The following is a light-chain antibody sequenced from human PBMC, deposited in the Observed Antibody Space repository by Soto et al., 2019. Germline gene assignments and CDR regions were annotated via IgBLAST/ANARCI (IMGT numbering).Light chain of an antibody. CDR3: QQSHNTPT. CDR2: SAT. Sequence: PSSLSASVGDRVTITCRASQSITSYSNWYHQKSGRAPKLLIHSATSLQSGVPSRFSASGSGTDFTLTINSLQPEDLGTYYCQQSHNTPTFGQGTKV. CDR1: QSITSY. V-gene: IGKV1-39*01. J-gene: IGKJ1*01.